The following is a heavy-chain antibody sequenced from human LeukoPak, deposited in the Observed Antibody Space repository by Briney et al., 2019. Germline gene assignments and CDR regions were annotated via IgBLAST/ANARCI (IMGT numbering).Heavy chain of an antibody. D-gene: IGHD2-15*01. J-gene: IGHJ5*02. CDR2: IYHSGST. CDR1: GGSISSGGYS. Sequence: SQTLSLTCAVSGGSISSGGYSWSWIRQPPGKGLEWIGYIYHSGSTYYNPSLKSRVTISVDRSKNQFSLKLSSVTAADTAVYYCARGGYCSGGSCYRANWFDPWGQGTLVTVSS. V-gene: IGHV4-30-2*01. CDR3: ARGGYCSGGSCYRANWFDP.